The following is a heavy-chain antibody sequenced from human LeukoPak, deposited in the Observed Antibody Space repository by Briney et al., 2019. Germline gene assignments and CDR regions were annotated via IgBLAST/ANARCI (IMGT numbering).Heavy chain of an antibody. V-gene: IGHV4-4*02. CDR3: ARISYSSGWYHAFDI. Sequence: SGTLSLTCAVSGGSISSSNWWSWVRQPPGKGLEWIGEIYHSGSTNYNPSLKSRVTISVDESKNQFSLKLSSVTAADTAVYYCARISYSSGWYHAFDIWGQGTMVTVSP. CDR2: IYHSGST. D-gene: IGHD6-19*01. CDR1: GGSISSSNW. J-gene: IGHJ3*02.